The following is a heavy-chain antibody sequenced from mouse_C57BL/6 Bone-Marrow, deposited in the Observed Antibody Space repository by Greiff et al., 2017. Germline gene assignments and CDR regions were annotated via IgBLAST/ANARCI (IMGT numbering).Heavy chain of an antibody. CDR2: ISRGGSYT. CDR1: GFTFSSYG. V-gene: IGHV5-6*01. J-gene: IGHJ4*01. Sequence: EVQVVESGGDLVKPGGSLKLSCAASGFTFSSYGMSWVRPTPDKRLEWVATISRGGSYTYYPDSVKGRFTISRDNDKNTLYLQMSSLKSEDTAMYYCAKITTVVVPMDYWGQGTSVTVSS. D-gene: IGHD1-1*01. CDR3: AKITTVVVPMDY.